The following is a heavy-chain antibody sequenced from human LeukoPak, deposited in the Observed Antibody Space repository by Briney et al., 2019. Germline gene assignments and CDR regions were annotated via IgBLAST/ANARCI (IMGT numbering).Heavy chain of an antibody. D-gene: IGHD2-2*01. V-gene: IGHV1-2*02. CDR3: ARELGYCSSTSCYYYFDY. J-gene: IGHJ4*02. Sequence: GASVKVSCKACGYIFTGYYMHWVRQAPGQELEWMGWINPNSGGTNYAQKFQGRVTMTRDTSISTAYMELSRLRSDDTDVYYCARELGYCSSTSCYYYFDYWGQGTLVTVSS. CDR2: INPNSGGT. CDR1: GYIFTGYY.